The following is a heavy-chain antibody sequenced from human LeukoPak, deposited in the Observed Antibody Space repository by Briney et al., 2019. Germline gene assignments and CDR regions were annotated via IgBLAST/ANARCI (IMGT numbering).Heavy chain of an antibody. CDR1: GGSISSYY. CDR3: ARGGPPITIFGVVNTSWWFDP. D-gene: IGHD3-3*01. Sequence: SETLSLTCTVSGGSISSYYWSWIRQPLGKGLEWIGYIYYSGSTNYNPSLKSRVTISVDTSKNQFSLKLSSVTAADTAVYYCARGGPPITIFGVVNTSWWFDPWGQGTLVTVSS. CDR2: IYYSGST. V-gene: IGHV4-59*01. J-gene: IGHJ5*02.